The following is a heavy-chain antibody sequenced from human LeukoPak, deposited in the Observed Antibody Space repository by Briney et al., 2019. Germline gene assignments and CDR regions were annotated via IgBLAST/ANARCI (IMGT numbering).Heavy chain of an antibody. V-gene: IGHV1-18*01. D-gene: IGHD3-3*01. CDR2: ISAYNGNT. CDR1: GYTFTSYG. CDR3: ARAGNYDFWSGYFATEFDY. Sequence: ASVKVSCKASGYTFTSYGISWVRQAPGQGLEWMGWISAYNGNTNYAQKLQGRVTMTTDTSTGTAYMELRSLRSDDTAVYYCARAGNYDFWSGYFATEFDYWGQGTLVTVSS. J-gene: IGHJ4*02.